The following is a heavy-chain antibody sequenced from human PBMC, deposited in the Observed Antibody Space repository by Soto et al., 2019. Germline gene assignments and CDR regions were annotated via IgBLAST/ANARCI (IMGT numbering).Heavy chain of an antibody. Sequence: SGTLSLTCAVYGGSFSGYYWSWIRQPPGKGLEWIGEINHSGSTNYNPSLKSRVTISVDTSKNQFSLKLSSVTAADTAVYYCARDGGSGSYYNTYYFDDWAQGTVVPVSS. CDR3: ARDGGSGSYYNTYYFDD. V-gene: IGHV4-34*01. D-gene: IGHD3-10*01. J-gene: IGHJ4*02. CDR1: GGSFSGYY. CDR2: INHSGST.